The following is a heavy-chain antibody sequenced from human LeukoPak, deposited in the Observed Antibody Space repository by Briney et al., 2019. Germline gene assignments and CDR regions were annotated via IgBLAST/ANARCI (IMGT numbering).Heavy chain of an antibody. J-gene: IGHJ6*02. Sequence: PSETLSLTCTVSGGSISSYYWSWIRQPPGKGLECIGYIYYSGSTDYNPSLKSRVTISVDTSKNQLSLKLNSVTAADTAVYYCARVAYGSGSYGHYYYYGMDVWGQGTTVTVSS. D-gene: IGHD3-10*01. CDR2: IYYSGST. CDR1: GGSISSYY. CDR3: ARVAYGSGSYGHYYYYGMDV. V-gene: IGHV4-59*01.